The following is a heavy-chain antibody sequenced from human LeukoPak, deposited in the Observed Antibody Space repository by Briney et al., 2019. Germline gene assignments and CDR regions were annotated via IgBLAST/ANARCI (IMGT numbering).Heavy chain of an antibody. D-gene: IGHD5-12*01. CDR1: GFTFSSYA. CDR2: ISYDGSNK. Sequence: PGGSLRLSCAASGFTFSSYAMHWVRQAPGKGLEWVAVISYDGSNKYYADSVKGRFTISRDNSKNTLYLQMNSLRAEDTAVYYCAREKSGYDGNYFDYWGQGTLLTVSS. CDR3: AREKSGYDGNYFDY. J-gene: IGHJ4*02. V-gene: IGHV3-30*04.